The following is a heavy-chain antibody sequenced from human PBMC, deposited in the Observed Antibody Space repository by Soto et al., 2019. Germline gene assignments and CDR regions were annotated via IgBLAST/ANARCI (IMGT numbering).Heavy chain of an antibody. CDR1: GFRFDEYG. J-gene: IGHJ6*02. V-gene: IGHV3-9*01. Sequence: GGSLRLSCATSGFRFDEYGIHWVRQVTGKGLEWVSGISYYSGSIGDADSVKGRFTISRDNAKTSLYLQMNSLRAEDTALYYCAIIIDGAATGMAAWGQGTTVTVSS. CDR2: ISYYSGSI. D-gene: IGHD2-15*01. CDR3: AIIIDGAATGMAA.